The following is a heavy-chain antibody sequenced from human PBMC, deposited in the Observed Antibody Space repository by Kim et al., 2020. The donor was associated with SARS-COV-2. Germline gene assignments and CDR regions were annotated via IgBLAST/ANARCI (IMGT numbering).Heavy chain of an antibody. CDR2: MNPNSGNT. CDR3: ARGKVEATWLYYYGMDV. J-gene: IGHJ6*02. D-gene: IGHD1-26*01. CDR1: GYTFTSYD. Sequence: ASVKVSCKASGYTFTSYDINWGRQATGQGLSWMGWMNPNSGNTGYAQKFQGRVTMTRNTSISTAYMKLSSLRSEDTAVYYCARGKVEATWLYYYGMDVWGQGTTVTVSS. V-gene: IGHV1-8*01.